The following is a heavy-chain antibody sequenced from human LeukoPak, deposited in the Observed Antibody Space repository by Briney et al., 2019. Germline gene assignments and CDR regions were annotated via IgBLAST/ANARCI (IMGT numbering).Heavy chain of an antibody. CDR3: ARSRSGFYYDY. J-gene: IGHJ4*02. V-gene: IGHV3-48*04. CDR2: ISNSGTSI. D-gene: IGHD3-22*01. CDR1: GFTFSSYS. Sequence: GSLRFSCAASGFTFSSYSMTWVRQAPGKGLEWVSYISNSGTSIYYADSVKGRFTISRDNAKNSLYLQVNSLRAEDTAVYYCARSRSGFYYDYWGQGTLVTVSS.